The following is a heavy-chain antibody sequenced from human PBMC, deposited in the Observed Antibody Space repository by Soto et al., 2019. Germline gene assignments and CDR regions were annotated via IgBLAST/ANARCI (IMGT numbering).Heavy chain of an antibody. CDR2: ISSSSSYI. Sequence: GGSLRLSCAASGFTFSSYSMNWVRQAPGKGLEWVSSISSSSSYIYYADSVKGRFTISRDNAKNSLYLQMNSLRAEDTAVYYCAREPAYDFWSGYYTYDWGQGTLVTVSS. J-gene: IGHJ4*02. D-gene: IGHD3-3*01. V-gene: IGHV3-21*01. CDR1: GFTFSSYS. CDR3: AREPAYDFWSGYYTYD.